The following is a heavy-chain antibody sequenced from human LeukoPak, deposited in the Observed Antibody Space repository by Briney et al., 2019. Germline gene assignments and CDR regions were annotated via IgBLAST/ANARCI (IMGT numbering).Heavy chain of an antibody. V-gene: IGHV4-61*02. CDR3: ASEDGYNWVRAFDI. J-gene: IGHJ3*02. CDR1: GGSISSGSYY. Sequence: PSETLSLTCTVSGGSISSGSYYWSWIRQPAGKGLEWIGRIYTSGSTNYNPSLKRRVTISVDTSKNQFSLKLSSVTAADTAVYYCASEDGYNWVRAFDIWGQGTMVTVSS. CDR2: IYTSGST. D-gene: IGHD5-24*01.